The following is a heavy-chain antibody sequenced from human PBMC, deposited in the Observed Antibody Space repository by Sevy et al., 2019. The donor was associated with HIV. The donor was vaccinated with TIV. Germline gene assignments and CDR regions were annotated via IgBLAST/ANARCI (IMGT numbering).Heavy chain of an antibody. CDR2: ISYDGTTK. J-gene: IGHJ5*02. CDR3: ARDQHDYGGNLRTGWFDP. CDR1: GFTFSSYD. Sequence: GGSLRLSCAASGFTFSSYDMHWVRQAPGRGLEWVAVISYDGTTKSYVDSAKGRFTISMDNSKNTLFLQMISVRPKDTSVYYCARDQHDYGGNLRTGWFDPWGQGTLVTVSS. D-gene: IGHD4-17*01. V-gene: IGHV3-30-3*01.